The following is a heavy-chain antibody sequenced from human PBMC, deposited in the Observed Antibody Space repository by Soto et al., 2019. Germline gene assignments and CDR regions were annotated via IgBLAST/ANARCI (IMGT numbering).Heavy chain of an antibody. Sequence: GGSLRLSCAASGFTFSGSAMHWVRQASGKGLEWVGRIRSKANSYATAYAASVKGRFTISRDDSKNTAYLQMNSLKTEDTAVYYCTRRGSPGDTRRFDYWGQGTLVTVSS. CDR1: GFTFSGSA. V-gene: IGHV3-73*01. J-gene: IGHJ4*02. CDR2: IRSKANSYAT. D-gene: IGHD3-16*01. CDR3: TRRGSPGDTRRFDY.